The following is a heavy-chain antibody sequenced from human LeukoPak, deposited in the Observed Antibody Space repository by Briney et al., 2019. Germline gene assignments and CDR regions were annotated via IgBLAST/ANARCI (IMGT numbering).Heavy chain of an antibody. D-gene: IGHD3-22*01. V-gene: IGHV4-39*07. J-gene: IGHJ3*01. CDR3: ARRLYYEAAFDV. CDR1: GGSISSSAYH. Sequence: PSETLSLTCTVSGGSISSSAYHWGWIRQSPGKGLEWIGSIYYSGRTTYNPFFKSRVTISVDTSKIQFSLKLTSVTAADTAVYYCARRLYYEAAFDVWGQGTMVTVSS. CDR2: IYYSGRT.